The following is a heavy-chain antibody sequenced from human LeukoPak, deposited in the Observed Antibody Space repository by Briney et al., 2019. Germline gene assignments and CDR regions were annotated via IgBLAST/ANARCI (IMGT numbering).Heavy chain of an antibody. CDR1: GYTFTGYY. V-gene: IGHV1-2*02. D-gene: IGHD6-6*01. CDR3: ARSLWAGYSSSFLGY. CDR2: INPNSGGT. Sequence: GASVKVSCKASGYTFTGYYMHWVRQAPGQGLEWMGWINPNSGGTNYAQKFQGRVTMTRDTSISTAYMELSRLRSDDTAVYYCARSLWAGYSSSFLGYWGQGTLVTVSS. J-gene: IGHJ4*02.